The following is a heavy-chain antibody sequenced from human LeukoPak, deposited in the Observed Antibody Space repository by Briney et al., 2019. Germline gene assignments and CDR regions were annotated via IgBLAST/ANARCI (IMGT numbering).Heavy chain of an antibody. J-gene: IGHJ6*04. Sequence: GGSLRLSCAASGFTFSSYSMNRVRQAPGKGLEWVSYISSSGSTIYYADSVKGRFTISRDNAKNSLCLQMNSLRAEDTAVYYCAELGITMIGGVWGKGTTVTISS. V-gene: IGHV3-48*04. CDR3: AELGITMIGGV. CDR1: GFTFSSYS. D-gene: IGHD3-10*02. CDR2: ISSSGSTI.